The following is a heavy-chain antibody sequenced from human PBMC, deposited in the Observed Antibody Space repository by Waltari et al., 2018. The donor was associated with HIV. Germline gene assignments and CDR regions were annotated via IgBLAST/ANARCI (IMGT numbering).Heavy chain of an antibody. J-gene: IGHJ5*02. CDR2: IYYSGST. CDR3: ARAGGYSFQYNWFDP. Sequence: QVQLQESGPGLVKPSPTLSLTCTVSVGPISSGGYYWSWIRQHPGKGLEWIGYIYYSGSTYYNPSLKSRVTISVDTSKNQFSLKLSSVTAADTAVYYCARAGGYSFQYNWFDPWGQGTLVTVSS. V-gene: IGHV4-31*03. CDR1: VGPISSGGYY. D-gene: IGHD5-18*01.